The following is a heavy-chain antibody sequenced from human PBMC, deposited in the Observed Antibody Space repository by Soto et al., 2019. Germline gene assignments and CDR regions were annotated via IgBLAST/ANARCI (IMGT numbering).Heavy chain of an antibody. CDR3: TRPTPDHDFDY. CDR2: IRSKANSYAT. CDR1: GFTFSGSA. Sequence: EVQLVESGGGLVQPGGSLKLSCAASGFTFSGSAMHWVRQASGKGLEWVGRIRSKANSYATAYAASVKGRFTISRDDSNNTAYLQMNSLKTEDTAVYYCTRPTPDHDFDYWGQGTLVTVSS. V-gene: IGHV3-73*02. J-gene: IGHJ4*02.